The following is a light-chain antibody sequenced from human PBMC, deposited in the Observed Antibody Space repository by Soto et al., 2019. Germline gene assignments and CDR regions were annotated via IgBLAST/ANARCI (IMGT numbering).Light chain of an antibody. J-gene: IGKJ2*01. CDR1: QTVRNY. V-gene: IGKV3-11*01. Sequence: IVLTQSPATLSLSPGERATLSCRASQTVRNYVAWYQQKPGQAPRLLIYDVSNRAPGIPGRFSGSRSGTVSTLTVTILQAEDFAVYYCHHRSEWPYTFGQGTNVEIK. CDR2: DVS. CDR3: HHRSEWPYT.